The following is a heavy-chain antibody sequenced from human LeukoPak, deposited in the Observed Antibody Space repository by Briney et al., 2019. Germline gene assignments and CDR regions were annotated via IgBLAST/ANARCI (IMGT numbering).Heavy chain of an antibody. V-gene: IGHV3-13*01. D-gene: IGHD5-18*01. CDR1: GFTFSSYD. CDR3: ARAKLPDFSGLWLRD. CDR2: IGTAGDT. J-gene: IGHJ4*02. Sequence: PGGSLRLSCAASGFTFSSYDMHWVRQATGKGLEWVSAIGTAGDTYYPGSVKGRFTISRENAKNSLYLQMNSLRSEDTAVYYCARAKLPDFSGLWLRDWGQGTLVTVSS.